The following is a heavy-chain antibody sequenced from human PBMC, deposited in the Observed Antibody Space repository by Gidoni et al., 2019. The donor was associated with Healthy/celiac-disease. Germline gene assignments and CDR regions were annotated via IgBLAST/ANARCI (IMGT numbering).Heavy chain of an antibody. V-gene: IGHV3-30-3*01. J-gene: IGHJ4*02. CDR2: ISYDGSNK. D-gene: IGHD3-3*01. CDR3: ARDGLRFLEWKYYFDY. Sequence: QVQLVESGGGVVQPGRSLRRSCAASGLPFSSYAMHWVRQAPGKGLEWVAVISYDGSNKYYADSVKGRFTISRDNSKNTLYLQMNSLRAEDTAVYYCARDGLRFLEWKYYFDYWGQGTLVTVSS. CDR1: GLPFSSYA.